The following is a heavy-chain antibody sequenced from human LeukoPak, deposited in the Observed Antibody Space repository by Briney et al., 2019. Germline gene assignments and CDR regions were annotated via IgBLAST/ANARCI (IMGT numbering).Heavy chain of an antibody. CDR2: ISSTGGST. D-gene: IGHD5-18*01. J-gene: IGHJ4*02. CDR3: ARAGYGLPFDY. Sequence: PGGSLRLSCSAPGFTFSNYAMHWVRQAPGKGLEYVSVISSTGGSTYYADSVKGRFTVSRDNSKNTLYLQMSSLRAEDMAVYYCARAGYGLPFDYWGRGTLVTVSS. CDR1: GFTFSNYA. V-gene: IGHV3-64D*06.